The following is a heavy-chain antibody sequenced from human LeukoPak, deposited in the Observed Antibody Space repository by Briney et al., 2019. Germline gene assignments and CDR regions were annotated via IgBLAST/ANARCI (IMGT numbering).Heavy chain of an antibody. CDR1: GGSFSGYY. CDR2: INHSGST. Sequence: SETLSLTCAVYGGSFSGYYWSWIRQPPGKGLEWIGEINHSGSTNYNPSLKSRVTISVDKSKNQFSLKLSSVTAADTAVYYCARTPEDWFDPWGQGTLVTVSS. J-gene: IGHJ5*02. CDR3: ARTPEDWFDP. V-gene: IGHV4-34*01.